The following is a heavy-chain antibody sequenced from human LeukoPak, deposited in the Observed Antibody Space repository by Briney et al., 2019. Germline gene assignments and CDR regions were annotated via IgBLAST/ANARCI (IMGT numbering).Heavy chain of an antibody. CDR1: GYTFTGYY. CDR2: INPNSGGT. J-gene: IGHJ4*02. V-gene: IGHV1-2*02. Sequence: ASVKVSCKASGYTFTGYYMHWVRQAPGQGPEWMGWINPNSGGTNYAQKFQGRVTMTRDMSINTAYMEPSRLRSGDTAVYYCARGHVGATDFDYWGQGTLVTVSS. D-gene: IGHD1-26*01. CDR3: ARGHVGATDFDY.